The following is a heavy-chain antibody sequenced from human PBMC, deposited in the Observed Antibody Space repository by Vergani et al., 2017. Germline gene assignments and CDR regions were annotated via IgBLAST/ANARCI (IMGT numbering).Heavy chain of an antibody. Sequence: QVQLVQSGAEVKKPGSSVKVSCKASGGTFSSYAISWVRQAPGQGLEWMGGIIPIFGTANYAQKFQGRVTITADKSTSTAYMELSSLRSEDTAVYYCARGGYDYDSSGYYYYGMDVWGQGTTVTVSS. CDR1: GGTFSSYA. CDR3: ARGGYDYDSSGYYYYGMDV. CDR2: IIPIFGTA. D-gene: IGHD3-22*01. J-gene: IGHJ6*02. V-gene: IGHV1-69*06.